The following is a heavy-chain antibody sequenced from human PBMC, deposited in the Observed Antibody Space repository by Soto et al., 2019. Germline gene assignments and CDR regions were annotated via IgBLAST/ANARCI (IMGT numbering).Heavy chain of an antibody. Sequence: EVQLVESGGGLVKPGRSLRLSCAASGFTFSNAWMSWVRQAPGKGLEWVGRIKSKTDGGTTDYAAPVKGRFTISRDDSKNTLYLQMNSLKTEDTAVYYCTTGGWSGSYLRYWGQGTLVTVSS. V-gene: IGHV3-15*01. CDR2: IKSKTDGGTT. CDR1: GFTFSNAW. CDR3: TTGGWSGSYLRY. D-gene: IGHD1-26*01. J-gene: IGHJ4*02.